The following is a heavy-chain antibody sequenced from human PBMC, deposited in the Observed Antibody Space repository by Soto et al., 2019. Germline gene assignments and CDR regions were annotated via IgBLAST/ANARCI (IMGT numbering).Heavy chain of an antibody. CDR3: ARTDCSSTSCYNYYYYGRDV. V-gene: IGHV1-3*01. CDR1: GYSFTKYG. CDR2: INPGNGDT. Sequence: ASVKVSCKTSGYSFTKYGLHWVRQAPGQRLEWMGWINPGNGDTKYSQKFQGRVTITRDTSATTAYMELSSLRSEDSAVFYCARTDCSSTSCYNYYYYGRDVWGQGNTVTVSS. J-gene: IGHJ6*02. D-gene: IGHD2-2*01.